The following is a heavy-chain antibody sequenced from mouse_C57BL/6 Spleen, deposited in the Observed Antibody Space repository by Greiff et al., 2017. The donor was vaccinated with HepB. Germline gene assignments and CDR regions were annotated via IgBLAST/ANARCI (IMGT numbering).Heavy chain of an antibody. V-gene: IGHV1-50*01. CDR2: IDPSDSYT. CDR3: ARHSSGYGFAY. J-gene: IGHJ3*01. CDR1: GYTFTSYW. D-gene: IGHD3-2*02. Sequence: QVQLQQPGAELVKPGASVKLSCKASGYTFTSYWMQWVKQRPGQGLEWIGEIDPSDSYTNYNQKFKGKATLTVDTSSSTAYMQLSSLTSEDSAVYYCARHSSGYGFAYWGQGTLVTVSA.